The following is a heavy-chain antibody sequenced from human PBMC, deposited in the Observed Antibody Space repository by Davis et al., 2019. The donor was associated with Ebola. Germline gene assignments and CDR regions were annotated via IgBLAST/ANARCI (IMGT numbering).Heavy chain of an antibody. Sequence: ASVKVSCKASGYTFTSYGISWVRQAPGQGLEWMGWISTYNGNTNYAQKLQGRVTMTTDTSTSTAYMELRSLRSDDTAVYYCASRPYYYGSGSYYYYGMDVWGQGTTVTVSS. J-gene: IGHJ6*02. CDR3: ASRPYYYGSGSYYYYGMDV. D-gene: IGHD3-10*01. CDR2: ISTYNGNT. V-gene: IGHV1-18*01. CDR1: GYTFTSYG.